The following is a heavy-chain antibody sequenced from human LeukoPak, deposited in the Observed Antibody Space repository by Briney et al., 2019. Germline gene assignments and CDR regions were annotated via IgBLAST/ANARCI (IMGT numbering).Heavy chain of an antibody. J-gene: IGHJ4*02. CDR1: GFTFSSYS. CDR3: ARSEVGANDY. Sequence: GGSLRLSCAASGFTFSSYSMNWVRQAPGKGLEWVSSISSSSSYIYYADSVKGRFTISRDNAKNSLYLQMNSLRAGDTAVYYCARSEVGANDYWGQGTLVTVSS. CDR2: ISSSSSYI. V-gene: IGHV3-21*01. D-gene: IGHD1-26*01.